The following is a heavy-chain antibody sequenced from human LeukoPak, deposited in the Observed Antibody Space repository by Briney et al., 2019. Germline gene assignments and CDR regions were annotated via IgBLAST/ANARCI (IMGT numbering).Heavy chain of an antibody. CDR2: IYYSGST. J-gene: IGHJ4*02. CDR1: GGSISSYY. D-gene: IGHD3-10*01. CDR3: AWFGEFDDY. Sequence: SETLCLTCTVSGGSISSYYWSWIRQPPGKGLEWIGYIYYSGSTNYNPSLKSRVTISVDTSKNQFSLKLSSVTAADTTVYYCAWFGEFDDYWGQGTLVTVSS. V-gene: IGHV4-59*01.